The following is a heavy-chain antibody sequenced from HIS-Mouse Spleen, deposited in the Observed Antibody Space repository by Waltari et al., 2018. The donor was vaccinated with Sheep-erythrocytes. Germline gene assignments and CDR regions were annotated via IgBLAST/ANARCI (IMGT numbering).Heavy chain of an antibody. V-gene: IGHV3-7*01. J-gene: IGHJ1*01. D-gene: IGHD1-26*01. CDR2: IKQDGSEK. CDR1: GFTFSGYW. CDR3: ARVRELLYFQH. Sequence: EVQLVESGGGLVQPGGSLRLSCAASGFTFSGYWMSWGRQAPGKGLEWVANIKQDGSEKYYVDSVKGRFTISRDNAKNSLYLQMNSLRAEDTAVYYCARVRELLYFQHWGQGTLVTVSS.